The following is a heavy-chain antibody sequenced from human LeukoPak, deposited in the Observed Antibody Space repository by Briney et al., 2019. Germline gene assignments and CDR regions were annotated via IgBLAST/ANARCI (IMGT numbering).Heavy chain of an antibody. CDR3: ASGPPGGSLPYY. CDR1: GGSFSGYY. V-gene: IGHV4-34*01. CDR2: INHSGST. Sequence: SETLSLTCAVYGGSFSGYYWSWIRQPPGKGLEWIGEINHSGSTNYNPSLKSRVTISVDTSKNQFSLKLSSVTAADTAVYYCASGPPGGSLPYYWGQGTLVTVSS. J-gene: IGHJ4*02. D-gene: IGHD1-26*01.